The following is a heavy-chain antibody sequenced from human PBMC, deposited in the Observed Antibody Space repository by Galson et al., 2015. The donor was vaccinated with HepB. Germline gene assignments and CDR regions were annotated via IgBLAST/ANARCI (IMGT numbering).Heavy chain of an antibody. CDR1: GFTFNIYT. CDR2: ISSAGDIQ. Sequence: SLRLSCAASGFTFNIYTMQWVRQAPGKGLEWVATISSAGDIQYYADSVKGRFTIARDNSKNMLYLQMNSLRAEDTAVYYCTRDAMGRGSGSYSAFDYWGQGTLVTVSS. J-gene: IGHJ4*02. V-gene: IGHV3-30-3*01. CDR3: TRDAMGRGSGSYSAFDY. D-gene: IGHD1-26*01.